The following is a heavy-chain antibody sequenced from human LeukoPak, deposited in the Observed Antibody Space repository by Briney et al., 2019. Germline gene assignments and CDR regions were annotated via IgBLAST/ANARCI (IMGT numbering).Heavy chain of an antibody. J-gene: IGHJ4*02. V-gene: IGHV1-2*06. D-gene: IGHD2-2*02. Sequence: ASVKVSCKASGYTFTGYYMHWVRQAPGQGLEWMGRINPNSGGTNYAQKFQGRVTMTRDTSISTAYMELSRLRSDDTAVYYCAREFARYCSSTSCYSPAYWGQGTLVTVSS. CDR3: AREFARYCSSTSCYSPAY. CDR1: GYTFTGYY. CDR2: INPNSGGT.